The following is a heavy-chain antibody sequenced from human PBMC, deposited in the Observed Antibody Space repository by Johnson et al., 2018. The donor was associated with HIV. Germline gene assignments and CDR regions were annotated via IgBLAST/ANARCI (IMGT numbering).Heavy chain of an antibody. J-gene: IGHJ3*01. CDR3: ARDDTGYSSSFDAFDV. V-gene: IGHV3-30*04. D-gene: IGHD6-13*01. CDR1: GFTFRSYA. CDR2: IGYDGNDK. Sequence: QVQLVESGGDVVQPGRSLRLSCAASGFTFRSYAMHWVRQAPGKGLEWVAAIGYDGNDKDYADSVKGRFTISRDNSRNTLYLHLNSLRAVDTAVYYCARDDTGYSSSFDAFDVWGQGTMVTVSS.